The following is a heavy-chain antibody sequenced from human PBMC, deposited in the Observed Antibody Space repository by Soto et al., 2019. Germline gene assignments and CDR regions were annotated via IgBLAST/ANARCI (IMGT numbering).Heavy chain of an antibody. Sequence: QVQLVQSWAEEKKPGASVKVSCKASGYTFTSYAMHWVRQAPGQRLEWMGWINAGNGNTKYSQKFQGSVPINRATSAITAYMELSSLISEDTAVYYCARSIVVVTALDYWCLGTLVTVSS. V-gene: IGHV1-3*05. CDR3: ARSIVVVTALDY. CDR1: GYTFTSYA. J-gene: IGHJ4*02. CDR2: INAGNGNT. D-gene: IGHD2-21*02.